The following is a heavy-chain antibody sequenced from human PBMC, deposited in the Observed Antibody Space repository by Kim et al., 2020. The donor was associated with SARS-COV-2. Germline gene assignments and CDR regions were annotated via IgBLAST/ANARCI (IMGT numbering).Heavy chain of an antibody. CDR3: ARNRYYGSGSCDY. V-gene: IGHV4-34*01. D-gene: IGHD3-10*01. CDR2: INHSGST. Sequence: SETLSLTCAVYGGSFSGYYWSWIRQPPGKGLEWIGEINHSGSTNYNPSLKSRVTISVDTSKNQFSLKLSSVTAADTAVYYCARNRYYGSGSCDYWGQGTLVTVSS. CDR1: GGSFSGYY. J-gene: IGHJ4*02.